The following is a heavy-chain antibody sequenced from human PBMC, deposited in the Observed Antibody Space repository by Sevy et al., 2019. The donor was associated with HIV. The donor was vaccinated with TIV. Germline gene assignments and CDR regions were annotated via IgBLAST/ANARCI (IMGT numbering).Heavy chain of an antibody. CDR2: IFHTGKT. CDR3: AKIYDY. CDR1: GGSISKIRNY. Sequence: SETLSLTCSVSGGSISKIRNYWGWVRQPPGERLEWIGDIFHTGKTNYNPSLKSRVTISLDTSKNQFSLKLSSVTAADTAVYYCAKIYDYWGPGALVTVSS. V-gene: IGHV4-39*01. J-gene: IGHJ4*02. D-gene: IGHD3-3*01.